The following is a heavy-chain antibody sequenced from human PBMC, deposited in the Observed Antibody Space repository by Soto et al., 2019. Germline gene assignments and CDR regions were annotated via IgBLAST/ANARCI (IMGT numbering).Heavy chain of an antibody. CDR3: AHRHDLGGFDI. J-gene: IGHJ3*02. CDR1: GFSLNTRAVG. Sequence: QITLKESGPTLVKPTQTLTLTCTFSGFSLNTRAVGVGWIRQAPAKALECLALINWNDDERYSPSLKDRLTTTKDTSKNHVVLTMTNIGPVDTATYYCAHRHDLGGFDIWGQGTAVTVSS. V-gene: IGHV2-5*01. D-gene: IGHD2-15*01. CDR2: INWNDDE.